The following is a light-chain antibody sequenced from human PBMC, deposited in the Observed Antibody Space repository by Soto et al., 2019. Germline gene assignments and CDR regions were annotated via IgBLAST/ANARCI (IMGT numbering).Light chain of an antibody. J-gene: IGKJ1*01. CDR2: AAS. CDR1: QTINTY. CDR3: HQSYSAPWT. V-gene: IGKV1-39*01. Sequence: DIQMTQSPSSLSASVGDRVTITCRASQTINTYLNWYQQSPGKAPKLLIFAASRLESGVPSRFSGSGSTTEFTLTITSLQPEDFATYFCHQSYSAPWTFGQGTKVEVK.